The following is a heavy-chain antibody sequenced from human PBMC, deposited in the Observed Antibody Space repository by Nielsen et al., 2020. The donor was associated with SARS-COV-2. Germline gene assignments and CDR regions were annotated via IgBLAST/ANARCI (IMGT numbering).Heavy chain of an antibody. J-gene: IGHJ6*02. CDR3: ARDWSSGSGSSYYYYGMDV. Sequence: VRQMPGKGLEWVANIKQDGSEKYYVDSVTGRFTISRDNAKNSVYLQMNSLKAGDTAVYYCARDWSSGSGSSYYYYGMDVWGQGTPVTVSS. V-gene: IGHV3-7*01. D-gene: IGHD3-10*01. CDR2: IKQDGSEK.